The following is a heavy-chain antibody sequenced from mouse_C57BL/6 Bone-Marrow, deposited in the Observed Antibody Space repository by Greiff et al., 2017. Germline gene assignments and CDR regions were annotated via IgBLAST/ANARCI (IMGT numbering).Heavy chain of an antibody. V-gene: IGHV3-6*01. D-gene: IGHD2-1*01. J-gene: IGHJ2*01. CDR1: GYSITSGYY. CDR2: ISYDGSN. CDR3: ARASLYYGNLDY. Sequence: EVKLQQSGPGLVKPSQSLSLTCSVTGYSITSGYYWNWIRQFPGNKLEWMGYISYDGSNNYNPSLKNRISITRDTSKNQFFLKLNSVTTEDTATYYCARASLYYGNLDYWGQGTTLTVSS.